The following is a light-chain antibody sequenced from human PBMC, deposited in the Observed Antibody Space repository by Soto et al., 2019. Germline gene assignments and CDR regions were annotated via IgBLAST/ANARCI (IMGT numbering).Light chain of an antibody. J-gene: IGKJ1*01. CDR2: GAS. V-gene: IGKV3-15*01. Sequence: EIVMTQSPATLSVSPGERATLSCRASQSVSSNLVWYQQKPGQAPRLLIYGASTRATGIPARFSGSGSGTEFTLTISSLQSEDFAVYYCQQYNNWPRGTFGQGTKVEIK. CDR3: QQYNNWPRGT. CDR1: QSVSSN.